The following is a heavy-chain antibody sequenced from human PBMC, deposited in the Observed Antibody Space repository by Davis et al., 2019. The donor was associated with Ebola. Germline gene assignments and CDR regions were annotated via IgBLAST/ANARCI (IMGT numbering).Heavy chain of an antibody. D-gene: IGHD6-13*01. CDR1: GFTFSNSV. CDR2: ISYDGSNK. CDR3: ARSVRLARLYSSSWFFDY. V-gene: IGHV3-30*19. Sequence: GESLKISCAASGFTFSNSVMHWVRQAPGKGLEWVAVISYDGSNKYYADSVKGRFTISRDNSKNTLYLQMNSLRAEDTAVYYCARSVRLARLYSSSWFFDYWGQGTLVTVSS. J-gene: IGHJ4*02.